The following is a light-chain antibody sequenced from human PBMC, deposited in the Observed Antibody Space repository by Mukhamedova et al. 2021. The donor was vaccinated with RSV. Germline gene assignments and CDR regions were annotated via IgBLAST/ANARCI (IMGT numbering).Light chain of an antibody. CDR2: RNN. V-gene: IGLV1-47*01. Sequence: GSSSNIGSNYVYWYQQLPGTAPKLLIYRNNQRPSGVPYRFSGSKSGTSASLAISELRSEDEADYYCAAWDDSLSGWVFGGGTKLTV. CDR3: AAWDDSLSGWV. J-gene: IGLJ3*02. CDR1: SSNIGSNY.